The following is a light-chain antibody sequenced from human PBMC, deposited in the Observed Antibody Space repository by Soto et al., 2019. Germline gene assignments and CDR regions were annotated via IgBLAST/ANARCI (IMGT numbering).Light chain of an antibody. V-gene: IGKV3-11*01. CDR1: PSVSNS. Sequence: ESVLTQSPATLSLSPGEIATLSFSASPSVSNSLAWYQHKPGQAPRLLIYDASNRATGVPTRFSGSGSGTDFTLTISSLEPEDFAVYYCQQRNKWPPVTFGGGTKVDIK. CDR3: QQRNKWPPVT. CDR2: DAS. J-gene: IGKJ4*01.